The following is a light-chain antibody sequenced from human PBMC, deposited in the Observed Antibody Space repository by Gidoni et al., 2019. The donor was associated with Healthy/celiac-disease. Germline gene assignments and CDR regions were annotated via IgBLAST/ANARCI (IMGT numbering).Light chain of an antibody. V-gene: IGKV1-8*01. J-gene: IGKJ1*01. CDR2: AAS. CDR3: QHYYSYPWT. Sequence: AIRMTQSPSSLSASTGDRVTITCRASQGISSYLAWYQQKPGKAPKLLIYAASTLQSRVPSRFSGSGSGTDFTLTISCLQSEDFATYYCQHYYSYPWTFXQXTKVEIK. CDR1: QGISSY.